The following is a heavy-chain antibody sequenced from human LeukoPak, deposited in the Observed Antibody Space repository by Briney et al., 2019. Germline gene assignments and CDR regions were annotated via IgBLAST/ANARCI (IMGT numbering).Heavy chain of an antibody. CDR3: AKMYGSGSYLGPFDY. V-gene: IGHV3-30*02. J-gene: IGHJ4*02. D-gene: IGHD3-10*01. Sequence: GGSLRLSCAASGFTFSSFGMHWVRQAPGKGLQWVTFIRYDGSNEYYADSVKGRFTISRDNSKNTLYLQMNSLRAEDTAVYYCAKMYGSGSYLGPFDYWGRGTLVTVSS. CDR1: GFTFSSFG. CDR2: IRYDGSNE.